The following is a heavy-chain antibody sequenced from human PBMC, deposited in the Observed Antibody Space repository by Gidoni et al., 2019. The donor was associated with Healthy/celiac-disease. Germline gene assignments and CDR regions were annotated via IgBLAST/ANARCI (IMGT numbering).Heavy chain of an antibody. CDR1: GFTFSNYG. J-gene: IGHJ4*02. D-gene: IGHD1-26*01. CDR3: ARDSRKIWGVTTYYFDY. Sequence: QVQLVESGGGVVQPGRSLRLSCAASGFTFSNYGMHWVRQAPGKGLEWVAFIWYDGSYKYYADSVKGRFTISRDSFKNTLYLQMNRLRAEDTAVYYCARDSRKIWGVTTYYFDYWGQGTLVTVSS. V-gene: IGHV3-33*01. CDR2: IWYDGSYK.